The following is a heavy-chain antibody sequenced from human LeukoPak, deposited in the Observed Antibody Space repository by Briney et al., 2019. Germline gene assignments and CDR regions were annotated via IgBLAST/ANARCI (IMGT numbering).Heavy chain of an antibody. CDR3: SKTGQFDY. Sequence: PGGSLRLSCAASGFSFSNYAMSWVRQAPGKGLEWVSTTSAGGSSTYYADSVKGRFTISRDNSRNTLYLQMNSLGAEDTAVYYCSKTGQFDYWGQGTLVTVFS. J-gene: IGHJ4*02. CDR1: GFSFSNYA. V-gene: IGHV3-23*01. CDR2: TSAGGSST.